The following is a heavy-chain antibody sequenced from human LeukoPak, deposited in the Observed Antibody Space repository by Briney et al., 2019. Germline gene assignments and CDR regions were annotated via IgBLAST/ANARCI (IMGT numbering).Heavy chain of an antibody. Sequence: SQTLSLTCGIFGDSVSSNSATWNWLRQSPSRGLEWLGRTYYKSKWYDDYGVSVKSRVTITPDTSRNQVSLQLRSVTPEDTAVYFCAREGVTLVRGVVLHYYGMDVWGQGTTVSVTS. CDR1: GDSVSSNSAT. V-gene: IGHV6-1*01. J-gene: IGHJ6*02. CDR2: TYYKSKWYD. D-gene: IGHD3-10*01. CDR3: AREGVTLVRGVVLHYYGMDV.